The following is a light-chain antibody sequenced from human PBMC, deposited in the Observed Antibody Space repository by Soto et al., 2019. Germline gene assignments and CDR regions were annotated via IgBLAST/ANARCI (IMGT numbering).Light chain of an antibody. CDR1: SSDVGAYNY. Sequence: QSALTHPASVSGSPGQSITISCTGTSSDVGAYNYVSWYQQQSGKAPKLLIHEVSSRPAGDSDRFSASKAGNTASLTISGLQAEDEADYYCSAFATSRADVFGRGTKVTVL. V-gene: IGLV2-14*01. CDR3: SAFATSRADV. J-gene: IGLJ1*01. CDR2: EVS.